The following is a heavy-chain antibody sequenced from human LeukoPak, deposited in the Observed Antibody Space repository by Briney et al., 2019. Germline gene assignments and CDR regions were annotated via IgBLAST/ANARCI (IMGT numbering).Heavy chain of an antibody. D-gene: IGHD3-22*01. Sequence: GGSLRLSCAASRFTFSSYSMNWVRQAPGKGLEWVSYISSSSSTIYYADSVKGRLTISRDNAKDSLYLQMNSLRAEDTAVYYCARVGLTYYYDSSGYNWFDPWGQGTLVTVSS. CDR3: ARVGLTYYYDSSGYNWFDP. V-gene: IGHV3-48*01. J-gene: IGHJ5*02. CDR1: RFTFSSYS. CDR2: ISSSSSTI.